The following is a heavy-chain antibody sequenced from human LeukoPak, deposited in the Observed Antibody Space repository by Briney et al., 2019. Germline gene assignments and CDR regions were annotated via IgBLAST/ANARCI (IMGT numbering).Heavy chain of an antibody. Sequence: PGESLKISCKGSGYRFTRDWIGWVRQMPGKGLEWMGIIYPGDSDTRYSPSFQGQVTISADKSTSTAYLQWNSLKASDTAMYYCVRARSGYAHDYWGQGTLVTVSS. D-gene: IGHD5-12*01. CDR3: VRARSGYAHDY. V-gene: IGHV5-51*01. J-gene: IGHJ4*02. CDR1: GYRFTRDW. CDR2: IYPGDSDT.